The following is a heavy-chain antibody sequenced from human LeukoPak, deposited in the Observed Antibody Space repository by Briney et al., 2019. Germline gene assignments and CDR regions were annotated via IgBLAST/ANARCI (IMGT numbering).Heavy chain of an antibody. D-gene: IGHD3-3*01. CDR3: TTEASFDFWSGHDY. J-gene: IGHJ4*02. Sequence: GGSLRLSCTASGFPFNNAWMSWVRQPPGKGLEWVGLMKSTNDGGATFFAAPVKGRYNISRDDSKNTLYLQLNGLTAEDTAVYYCTTEASFDFWSGHDYWGQGTLVTVSS. CDR2: MKSTNDGGAT. CDR1: GFPFNNAW. V-gene: IGHV3-15*01.